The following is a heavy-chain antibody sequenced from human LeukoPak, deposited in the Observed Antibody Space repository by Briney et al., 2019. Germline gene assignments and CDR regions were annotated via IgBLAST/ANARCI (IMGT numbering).Heavy chain of an antibody. CDR1: GFTFSSYA. J-gene: IGHJ4*02. CDR2: ISYDGSNK. Sequence: PGRSLRLSCAASGFTFSSYAMHWVRQAPGKGLEWVAVISYDGSNKYYADSVKGRFTISRDNSKNTLYLQMNSLRAEDTAVYYCARDTASAGAIDYWGQGTLVTVSS. CDR3: ARDTASAGAIDY. V-gene: IGHV3-30*04. D-gene: IGHD5-18*01.